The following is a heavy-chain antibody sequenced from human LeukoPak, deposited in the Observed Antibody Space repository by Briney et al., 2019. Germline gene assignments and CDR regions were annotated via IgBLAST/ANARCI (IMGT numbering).Heavy chain of an antibody. J-gene: IGHJ6*02. CDR3: ARLRVVVVAATRYYYGMDV. V-gene: IGHV4-34*01. CDR1: GGSFSDYY. D-gene: IGHD2-15*01. CDR2: IYYSGST. Sequence: SETLSLTCAVYGGSFSDYYWSWIRQPPGKGLEWIGSIYYSGSTYYNPSLKSRVTISVDTSKNQFSLKLSSVTAADTAVYYCARLRVVVVAATRYYYGMDVWGQGTTVTVSS.